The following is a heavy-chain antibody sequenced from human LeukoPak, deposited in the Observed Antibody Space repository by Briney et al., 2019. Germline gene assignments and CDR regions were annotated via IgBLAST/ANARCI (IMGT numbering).Heavy chain of an antibody. J-gene: IGHJ4*02. CDR2: INPKSDGT. D-gene: IGHD6-19*01. CDR3: ARSGWYPDFDY. CDR1: GYTFTDYY. Sequence: ASVKVSCKASGYTFTDYYIHWVRQAPGQGLEWMGWINPKSDGTDYAQKFQGRVTMTRDTSISTAYMELSSLRSDDTAVYYCARSGWYPDFDYWGRGTLVTVSS. V-gene: IGHV1-2*02.